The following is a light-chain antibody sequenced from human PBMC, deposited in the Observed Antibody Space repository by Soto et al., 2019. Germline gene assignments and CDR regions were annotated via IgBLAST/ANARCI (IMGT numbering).Light chain of an antibody. CDR1: SSDVGGYNY. J-gene: IGLJ1*01. V-gene: IGLV2-14*01. Sequence: QSVLTQPASVSGSPGQSITISCTGTSSDVGGYNYVSWYQQHPGKVPKLIIYEVTDRPSGVSNRFSGSKSGNTASLTISGLQAEDEAEYYCSSYTNINTRACVFGTGTKLTVL. CDR3: SSYTNINTRACV. CDR2: EVT.